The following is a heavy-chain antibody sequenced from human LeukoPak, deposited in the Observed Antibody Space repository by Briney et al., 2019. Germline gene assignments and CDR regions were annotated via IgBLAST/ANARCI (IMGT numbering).Heavy chain of an antibody. CDR2: IIPIFGTA. Sequence: ASVKVSCKASGGTFSSYAISWVRQAPGQGLEWMGGIIPIFGTAHYAQEFQGRVTITADESTSTAYMELSSLRSEDTAVYYCARYPYDILTGYPNYYGMDVWGQGTTVTVSS. D-gene: IGHD3-9*01. CDR1: GGTFSSYA. V-gene: IGHV1-69*13. CDR3: ARYPYDILTGYPNYYGMDV. J-gene: IGHJ6*02.